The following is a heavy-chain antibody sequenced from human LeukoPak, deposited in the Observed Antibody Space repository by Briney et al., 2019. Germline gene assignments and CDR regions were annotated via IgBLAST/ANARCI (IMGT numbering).Heavy chain of an antibody. J-gene: IGHJ6*03. CDR2: INPNSGGT. CDR1: GYTFTGYY. V-gene: IGHV1-2*02. D-gene: IGHD5-24*01. CDR3: ARDGGGYNQYFYYYYYMDV. Sequence: ASVKVSCKASGYTFTGYYMHWVRQAPGQGLEWMGWINPNSGGTNYAQKFQGRVTMTRDTSISTAYMELSRLRSDDTAVYYCARDGGGYNQYFYYYYYMDVWGKGTTVTVSS.